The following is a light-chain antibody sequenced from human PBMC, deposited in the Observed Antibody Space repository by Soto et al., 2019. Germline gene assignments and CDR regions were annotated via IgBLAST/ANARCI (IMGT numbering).Light chain of an antibody. Sequence: IRMTQSPSTQSASIGDRVIITCRASQSIGNWLAWYQQKPGRAPKFLMYEASTLESGVPSRFSGSGSGTEFTLTISGLQPDDFATYYCQQYKSYPLTFGQGTKVDTK. V-gene: IGKV1-5*03. CDR1: QSIGNW. J-gene: IGKJ1*01. CDR3: QQYKSYPLT. CDR2: EAS.